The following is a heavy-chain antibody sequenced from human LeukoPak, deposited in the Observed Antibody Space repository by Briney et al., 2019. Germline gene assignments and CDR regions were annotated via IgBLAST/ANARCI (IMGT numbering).Heavy chain of an antibody. J-gene: IGHJ4*02. Sequence: GGSLRLFCGASGFSFSSYNMNWVRQARGKGLEWVSSIRSGSTTIYYAVSVKGRFTISRDNAKNSLYLQMNSLRAEDTAVYYCARDGVEYGSGGFYFDYWGQGTLVTVSS. V-gene: IGHV3-48*01. CDR2: IRSGSTTI. CDR3: ARDGVEYGSGGFYFDY. D-gene: IGHD3-10*01. CDR1: GFSFSSYN.